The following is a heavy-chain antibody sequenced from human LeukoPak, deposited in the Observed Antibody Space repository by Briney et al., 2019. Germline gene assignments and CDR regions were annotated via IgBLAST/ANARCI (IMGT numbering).Heavy chain of an antibody. CDR3: AKLPYGDYNHR. CDR2: IKPDGSAK. D-gene: IGHD4-17*01. CDR1: GFTFSSHW. J-gene: IGHJ4*01. Sequence: GGSWRLSCEASGFTFSSHWMSWVGQAPGKGLQWVANIKPDGSAKYYVASVKGRFTISRDNAKNSLSLQMNSLRAEDTAVYYCAKLPYGDYNHRWGQGTLVSVSS. V-gene: IGHV3-7*05.